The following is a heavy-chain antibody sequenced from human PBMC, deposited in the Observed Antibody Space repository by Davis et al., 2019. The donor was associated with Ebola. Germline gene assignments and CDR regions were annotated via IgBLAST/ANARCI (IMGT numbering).Heavy chain of an antibody. CDR1: GGSISSYY. V-gene: IGHV4-34*01. D-gene: IGHD2-15*01. Sequence: PSETLSLTCTVSGGSISSYYWSWIRQPPGKGLEWIGEINHSGSTNYNPSLKSRVTISVDTSKNQFSLKLSSVTAADTAVYYCARKGSRLGWFDPWGQGTLVTVSS. CDR2: INHSGST. CDR3: ARKGSRLGWFDP. J-gene: IGHJ5*02.